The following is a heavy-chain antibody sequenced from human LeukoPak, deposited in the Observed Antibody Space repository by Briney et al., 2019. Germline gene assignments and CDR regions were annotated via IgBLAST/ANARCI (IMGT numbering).Heavy chain of an antibody. Sequence: ASVKVACKASGYTFTGYYMHWVRQAPGQGLEWMGWINPNSGGTNYAQKFQGRVTMTRDTSISTAYMELSRLRSDDTAVYYCARTDYYYYYMDVWGKGTTVTVSS. V-gene: IGHV1-2*02. CDR1: GYTFTGYY. CDR2: INPNSGGT. CDR3: ARTDYYYYYMDV. J-gene: IGHJ6*03.